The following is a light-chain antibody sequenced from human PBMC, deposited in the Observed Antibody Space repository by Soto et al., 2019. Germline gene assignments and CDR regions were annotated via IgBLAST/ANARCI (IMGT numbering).Light chain of an antibody. CDR3: SSYTSSSTLLVV. CDR2: DVS. Sequence: QSVLTQPASVSGSPGQSITISCTGTSSDVGGYNYVSWYQQHPGKAPKLMIYDVSNRPSGVSNRFSGSKSGNTASLTISGLQAEDEADYYCSSYTSSSTLLVVFGGGT. J-gene: IGLJ2*01. CDR1: SSDVGGYNY. V-gene: IGLV2-14*01.